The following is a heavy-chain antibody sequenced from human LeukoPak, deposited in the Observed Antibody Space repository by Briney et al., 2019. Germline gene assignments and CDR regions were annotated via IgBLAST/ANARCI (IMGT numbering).Heavy chain of an antibody. Sequence: GGSLRLSCAASGFIFSSYGMHWVRQAPGKGLEWVAVIWHDGSHEHYADSVKGRFSISRDNSKSMLYLQMNSLRAEDTAVYYCARDGAEWGHWGQGTLVTVSS. CDR3: ARDGAEWGH. V-gene: IGHV3-33*01. CDR1: GFIFSSYG. J-gene: IGHJ4*02. CDR2: IWHDGSHE. D-gene: IGHD7-27*01.